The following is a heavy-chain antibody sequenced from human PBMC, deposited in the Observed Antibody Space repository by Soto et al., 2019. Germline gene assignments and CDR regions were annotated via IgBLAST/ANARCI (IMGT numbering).Heavy chain of an antibody. V-gene: IGHV3-74*01. Sequence: VPLVESGGGSVQPGGSLGPQFLALGFPSGGTWMHWVRQVPGKGPVWVARVDGAGSGTSYADFVKGRFTISRDNAQNTVSLQMDSLRVEDTAVYYCATVFEHWGQGIPVTVSS. CDR2: VDGAGSGT. CDR3: ATVFEH. J-gene: IGHJ4*02. CDR1: GFPSGGTW.